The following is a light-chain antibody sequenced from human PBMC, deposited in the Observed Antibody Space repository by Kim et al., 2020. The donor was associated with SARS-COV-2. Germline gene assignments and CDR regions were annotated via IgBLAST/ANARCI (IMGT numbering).Light chain of an antibody. CDR3: LQYNSYWT. CDR2: DAS. Sequence: IQMTQSPSTLSASVGDRVTITCRASESISTWLAWYQQKPGMAPKLLIFDASSLENGVPSRFSGTGSGTEFTLTVSSLQPDDSAIYYCLQYNSYWTFGQGTKVDIK. J-gene: IGKJ1*01. V-gene: IGKV1-5*01. CDR1: ESISTW.